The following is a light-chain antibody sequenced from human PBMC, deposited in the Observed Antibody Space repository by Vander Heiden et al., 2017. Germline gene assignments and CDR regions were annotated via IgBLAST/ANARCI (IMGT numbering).Light chain of an antibody. J-gene: IGLJ1*01. Sequence: QSALTQPPSVSGSPGQPVTISCTGTSSDVGSYNHISWYQQPPGTAPKLIIYGVNNRPSGVPDRFSGSKSGNTASLTISGLQAEDEADYYCTSFSSSGTYVFGTGTEVTV. CDR1: SSDVGSYNH. CDR3: TSFSSSGTYV. V-gene: IGLV2-18*02. CDR2: GVN.